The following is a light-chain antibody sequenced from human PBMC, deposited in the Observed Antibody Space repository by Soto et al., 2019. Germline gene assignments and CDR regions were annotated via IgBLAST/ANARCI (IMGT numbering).Light chain of an antibody. CDR1: SSDVGAYDF. CDR2: DVS. V-gene: IGLV2-8*01. J-gene: IGLJ3*02. CDR3: LLYYGGWV. Sequence: QSALTQPPSASGSPGQSVTISCTGTSSDVGAYDFVSWYQRHPGEAPKLMIYDVSKRPSGVPDRFSGSKSGNTASLTVSGLQAEDEAEYYCLLYYGGWVFGGGTKLTVL.